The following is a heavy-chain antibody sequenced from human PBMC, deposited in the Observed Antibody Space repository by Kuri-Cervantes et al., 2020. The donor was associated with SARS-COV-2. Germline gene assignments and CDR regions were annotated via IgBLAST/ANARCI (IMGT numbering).Heavy chain of an antibody. CDR2: IYPGDSDT. CDR1: GYSFTSYW. J-gene: IGHJ6*02. Sequence: GESLKISCKGSGYSFTSYWIGWVRQMPGEGLEWMGIIYPGDSDTRYSPSFQGQVTISADKSISTAYLQWSSLKASDTAMYYCARQSRGATATVTTDYYYYGMDVWGQGTTVTVSS. D-gene: IGHD4-17*01. CDR3: ARQSRGATATVTTDYYYYGMDV. V-gene: IGHV5-51*01.